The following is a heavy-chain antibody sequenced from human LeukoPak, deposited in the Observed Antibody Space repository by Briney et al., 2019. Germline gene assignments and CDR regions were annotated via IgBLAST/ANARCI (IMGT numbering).Heavy chain of an antibody. V-gene: IGHV4-59*01. D-gene: IGHD2-2*01. Sequence: ASETLSLTCTIPGGSISSYYCGTIRQPPAKGLEWIGYNYYSGSTHSNPSLKSRFTISVDTSKNQFSLKLSSVTAADTAVYYCARQYLGYFDLWGRGTLVTVSS. CDR2: NYYSGST. CDR3: ARQYLGYFDL. J-gene: IGHJ2*01. CDR1: GGSISSYY.